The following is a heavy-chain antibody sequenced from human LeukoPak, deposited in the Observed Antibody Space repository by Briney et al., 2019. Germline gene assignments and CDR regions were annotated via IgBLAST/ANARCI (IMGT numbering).Heavy chain of an antibody. D-gene: IGHD3-22*01. CDR1: GFTFSSYA. CDR3: ARGYLADYYDSSGYYVH. J-gene: IGHJ4*02. CDR2: ISGSGGST. V-gene: IGHV3-23*01. Sequence: GSLRLSRAASGFTFSSYAMSWVRQAPGKGLEWVSAISGSGGSTYYADSVKGRFTISRDNAKNSLYLQMNSLRAEDTAVYYCARGYLADYYDSSGYYVHWGQGTLVTVSS.